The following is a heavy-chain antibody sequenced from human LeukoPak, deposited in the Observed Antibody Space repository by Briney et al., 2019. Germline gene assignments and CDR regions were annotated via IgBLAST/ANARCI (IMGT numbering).Heavy chain of an antibody. V-gene: IGHV3-49*03. CDR3: TRDLKVVSTFDF. Sequence: GGSLRLSCTDSGFTLGDYAMSWFRQDPGKGLGWVGFIRSKAYGGPTEYAASVKGRFTISRDASKSIAHLQMNSLQTEDTAVYYFTRDLKVVSTFDFWGQGTLVTVSS. D-gene: IGHD2-15*01. CDR1: GFTLGDYA. J-gene: IGHJ4*02. CDR2: IRSKAYGGPT.